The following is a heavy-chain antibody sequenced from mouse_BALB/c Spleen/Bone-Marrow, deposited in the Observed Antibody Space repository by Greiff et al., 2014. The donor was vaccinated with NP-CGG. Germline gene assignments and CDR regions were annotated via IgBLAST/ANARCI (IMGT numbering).Heavy chain of an antibody. Sequence: VQLQQSGAELGMPGASVEMSCKASGYTFTDKWMYWVKQRPGQGLGWIGAIDTSDSYTNYNQKFMGKASLTVDASSSPAYMQVSSLTSDDSAVYYCARGGHDFSLDYWGQGTSVTVSS. CDR3: ARGGHDFSLDY. J-gene: IGHJ4*01. V-gene: IGHV1-69*01. CDR2: IDTSDSYT. CDR1: GYTFTDKW. D-gene: IGHD2-4*01.